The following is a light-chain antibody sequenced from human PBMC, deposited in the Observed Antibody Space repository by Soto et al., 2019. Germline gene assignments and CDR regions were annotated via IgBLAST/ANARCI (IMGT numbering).Light chain of an antibody. CDR2: DAS. Sequence: IQHVLIPTTQSAAVRDRDTITCRASQTINDWLAWYQLKPGQAPKLLIPDASNLESGVPSRFGGSGSGTEFTLTISSRQPDDFATYYCQQYNTYPWTFGQGTKVDI. CDR3: QQYNTYPWT. V-gene: IGKV1-5*01. J-gene: IGKJ1*01. CDR1: QTINDW.